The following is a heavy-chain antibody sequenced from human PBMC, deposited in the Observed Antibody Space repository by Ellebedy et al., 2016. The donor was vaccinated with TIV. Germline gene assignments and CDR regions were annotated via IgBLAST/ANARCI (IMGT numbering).Heavy chain of an antibody. CDR3: LPHDGLGY. V-gene: IGHV3-7*01. CDR1: GSTISRSW. D-gene: IGHD1-1*01. J-gene: IGHJ4*02. CDR2: INQKGREK. Sequence: PGGSLRLSCAASGSTISRSWMSWVRQAPGKGLEWVANINQKGREKNFVDSVKGRFSISRDNAKNSLFLQMNSLRADDTAVYYCLPHDGLGYWGQGTLVTVSS.